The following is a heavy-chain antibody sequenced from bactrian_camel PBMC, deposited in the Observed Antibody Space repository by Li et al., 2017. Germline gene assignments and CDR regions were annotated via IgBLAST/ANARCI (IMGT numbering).Heavy chain of an antibody. D-gene: IGHD2*01. CDR2: IRRDGST. Sequence: HVQLVESGGASVQPGGSLKLSCVVSGHTVSSNCIRRDGSTYYAASVKGRFTISQDNAKSTVYLQMNSLKSEDTAVYYCVAESEWQPLVDGCSPSHFGVWGQGTQVTVS. CDR1: GHTVSS. CDR3: VAESEWQPLVDGCSPSHFGV. J-gene: IGHJ6*01. V-gene: IGHV3S9*01.